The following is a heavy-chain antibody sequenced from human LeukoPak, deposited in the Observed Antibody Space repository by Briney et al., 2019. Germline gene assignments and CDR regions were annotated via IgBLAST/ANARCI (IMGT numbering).Heavy chain of an antibody. CDR3: ASLVAAAGYWWFDP. J-gene: IGHJ5*02. CDR2: IYYSGST. V-gene: IGHV4-31*03. Sequence: PSQTLSLTCTVSGGSISSGGYYWSWIRQHPGKGLEWIGYIYYSGSTYYNPSLKSRVTISVDTSKNQFSLKLRSVTAADTAVYYCASLVAAAGYWWFDPWGQGTLVTVSS. D-gene: IGHD6-13*01. CDR1: GGSISSGGYY.